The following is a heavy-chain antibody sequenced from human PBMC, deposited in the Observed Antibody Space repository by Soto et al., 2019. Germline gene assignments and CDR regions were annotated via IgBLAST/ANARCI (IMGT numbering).Heavy chain of an antibody. CDR3: AKEASYYFDY. D-gene: IGHD6-6*01. V-gene: IGHV3-9*01. J-gene: IGHJ4*02. CDR1: GFTFDDYA. Sequence: EVQLVESGGGLVQPGRSLRLSCAASGFTFDDYAMHWVRQAPGKGLEWVSGISWNNGSIGYADSVKGRFTISRDNAKSSLYLQMNSLRAEDTALYYCAKEASYYFDYWGKGTLVTVSS. CDR2: ISWNNGSI.